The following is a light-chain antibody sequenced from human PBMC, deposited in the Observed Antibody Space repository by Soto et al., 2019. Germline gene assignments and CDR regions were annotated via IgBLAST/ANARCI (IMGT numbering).Light chain of an antibody. CDR2: GAS. V-gene: IGKV1-39*01. Sequence: DIQMTQSTSSLSASVGDRVTITCRASQSITIYLNWYQQKPGEAPNLLIFGASTLQSGVPSRFSGSGSGTDFTLTISSLQPEDFATYYCQQSYSTLWTFGQGTKVEIK. CDR3: QQSYSTLWT. J-gene: IGKJ1*01. CDR1: QSITIY.